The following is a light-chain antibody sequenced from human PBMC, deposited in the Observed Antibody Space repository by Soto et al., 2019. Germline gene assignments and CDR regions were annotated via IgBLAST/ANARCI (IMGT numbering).Light chain of an antibody. CDR3: QVWDSSSDPYV. Sequence: SYELTQPPSVSVAPGKTARITCGGDNIGSKSVHWYQQKPGQAPVLVIYYDTDRPSGIPERFSGSNSGNTATLTISRVEAGDEADYYCQVWDSSSDPYVFGTGIKVTVL. CDR1: NIGSKS. V-gene: IGLV3-21*04. J-gene: IGLJ1*01. CDR2: YDT.